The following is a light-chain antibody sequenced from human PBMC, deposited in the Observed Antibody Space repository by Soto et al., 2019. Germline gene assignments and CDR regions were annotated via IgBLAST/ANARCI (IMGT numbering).Light chain of an antibody. J-gene: IGKJ1*01. V-gene: IGKV2-28*01. CDR1: QSLLHSNGYNY. CDR3: IQARQTPWT. Sequence: DIVMTQSPLSLPVTPGEPASISCRSSQSLLHSNGYNYLDWYLQKPGQSPQLLIYLGSNRASGVPDRFSGSGSGTEFTLKISRVEAEDVGVYYYIQARQTPWTFGQGTKVEIK. CDR2: LGS.